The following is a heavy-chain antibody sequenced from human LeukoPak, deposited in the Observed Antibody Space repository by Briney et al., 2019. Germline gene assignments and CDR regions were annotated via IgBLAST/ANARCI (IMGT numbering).Heavy chain of an antibody. CDR3: ARDSSSWYSGQNAFDI. Sequence: PSETLSLTCAVYGESLSNYYWSWIRQPPGKGLEWIGEINHYGSTNYNPSLKSRITISVDTSKNQFSLKLSSVTAADTAVYYCARDSSSWYSGQNAFDIWGQGTMVTVSS. J-gene: IGHJ3*02. D-gene: IGHD6-13*01. V-gene: IGHV4-34*01. CDR2: INHYGST. CDR1: GESLSNYY.